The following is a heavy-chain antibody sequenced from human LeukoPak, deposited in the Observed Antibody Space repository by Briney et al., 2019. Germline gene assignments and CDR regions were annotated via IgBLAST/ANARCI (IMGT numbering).Heavy chain of an antibody. D-gene: IGHD6-13*01. V-gene: IGHV3-30*18. Sequence: GGSLRLSCAASGFTFSSYGMDWVGQAPGKGLEWVAVISYDGTNKYYADSVKGRLTISRDNSKNTLYVQMNSLRAEDTAVYYCAKDLLGIATVGIDYWGQGTLVTVSS. CDR1: GFTFSSYG. CDR2: ISYDGTNK. J-gene: IGHJ4*02. CDR3: AKDLLGIATVGIDY.